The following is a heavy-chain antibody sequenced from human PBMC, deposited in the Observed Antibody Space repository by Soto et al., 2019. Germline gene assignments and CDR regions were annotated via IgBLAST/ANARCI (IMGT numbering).Heavy chain of an antibody. CDR2: IYYSGST. CDR1: GGSISSYY. D-gene: IGHD2-15*01. Sequence: SETLSLTCTVSGGSISSYYWSWIRQPPGKGLEWIGYIYYSGSTNYNPSLKSRVTISVDTSKNQFSLKLSSVTAADTAVYYCARDRGGYCSGGSCPWHYGMDVWGQGTTVTVSS. CDR3: ARDRGGYCSGGSCPWHYGMDV. V-gene: IGHV4-59*01. J-gene: IGHJ6*02.